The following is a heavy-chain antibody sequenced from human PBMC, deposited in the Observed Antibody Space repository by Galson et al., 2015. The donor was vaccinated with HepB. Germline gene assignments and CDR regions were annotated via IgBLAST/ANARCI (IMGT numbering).Heavy chain of an antibody. Sequence: LRLSCAASDFTFIAYWMHWVRQAPGKGLVWVSGINTDGSRADYADSVKGRFTISRDNAKNTAYLQMSSLGVEDTAIYYCARPRLRYFDSFDLWGQGILVTVSS. CDR3: ARPRLRYFDSFDL. CDR2: INTDGSRA. CDR1: DFTFIAYW. J-gene: IGHJ4*02. D-gene: IGHD3-9*01. V-gene: IGHV3-74*01.